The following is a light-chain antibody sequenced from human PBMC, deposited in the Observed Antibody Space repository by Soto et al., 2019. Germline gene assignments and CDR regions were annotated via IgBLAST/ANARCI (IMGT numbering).Light chain of an antibody. CDR2: AAS. J-gene: IGKJ1*01. CDR1: QDIRNS. V-gene: IGKV1-17*03. Sequence: DIQMTQSPSAMSASVGDRVTITCRASQDIRNSLAWFQQKPGKVPKRLIHAASSVQGGVPSRFSGGGSGTEFTLTISSLQPEDFGTDYYLQHFSCTWTFGQGTKVEIK. CDR3: LQHFSCTWT.